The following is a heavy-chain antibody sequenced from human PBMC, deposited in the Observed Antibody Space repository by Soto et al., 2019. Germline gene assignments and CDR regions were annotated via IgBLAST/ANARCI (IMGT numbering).Heavy chain of an antibody. CDR3: ARNMPAAMYQDGYYYGMDV. Sequence: PGGSLRLSCAASGFRFSDYSMNWVRQAPGRGLEWVSYISSSSFTIHYADSVKGRFTISRDNSKNTLYLQMNSLRAEDTAVYYCARNMPAAMYQDGYYYGMDVWGQGTTVTVS. CDR2: ISSSSFTI. J-gene: IGHJ6*02. D-gene: IGHD2-2*01. CDR1: GFRFSDYS. V-gene: IGHV3-48*01.